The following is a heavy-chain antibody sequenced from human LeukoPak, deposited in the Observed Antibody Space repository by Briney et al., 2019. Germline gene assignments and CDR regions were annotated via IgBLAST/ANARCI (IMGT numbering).Heavy chain of an antibody. CDR1: GFTFSAYA. J-gene: IGHJ5*01. V-gene: IGHV3-23*01. CDR3: AKESLPHRGYCFDS. CDR2: ISEDGGAR. D-gene: IGHD3-22*01. Sequence: GGSLRLSCAASGFTFSAYAMSWVRQAPGKGLEWVSAISEDGGARLYADSVKGRFTISRDNSENTVSLQVNSLRAGDTAVYFCAKESLPHRGYCFDSWGRGTLITVSS.